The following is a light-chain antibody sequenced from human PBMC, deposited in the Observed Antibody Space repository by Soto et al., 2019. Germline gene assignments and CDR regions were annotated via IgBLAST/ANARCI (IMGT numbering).Light chain of an antibody. CDR2: GAS. Sequence: LLTQSPGTLSLSPGERATLSCRASQTVRNNYLSWYQQKPGQPPRLLLYGASTRATGVPDRFSGSGSCTDFTLTISSLEHEDFAVYYCQQRSNWPPLTFGGGTKVDI. V-gene: IGKV3D-20*02. CDR3: QQRSNWPPLT. J-gene: IGKJ4*01. CDR1: QTVRNNY.